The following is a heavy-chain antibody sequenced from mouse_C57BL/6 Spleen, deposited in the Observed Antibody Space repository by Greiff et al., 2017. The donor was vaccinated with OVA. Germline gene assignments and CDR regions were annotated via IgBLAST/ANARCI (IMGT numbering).Heavy chain of an antibody. CDR3: ARRDDGYWDY. J-gene: IGHJ2*01. CDR1: GYTFTSYG. Sequence: VQLVESGAELARPGASVKLSCKASGYTFTSYGISWVKQRPGQGLEWIGEIYPRSGNTYYNEKFKGKATLTADKSSSTAYMELRSLTSEDSAVYFCARRDDGYWDYWGQGTTLTVSS. CDR2: IYPRSGNT. V-gene: IGHV1-81*01. D-gene: IGHD2-3*01.